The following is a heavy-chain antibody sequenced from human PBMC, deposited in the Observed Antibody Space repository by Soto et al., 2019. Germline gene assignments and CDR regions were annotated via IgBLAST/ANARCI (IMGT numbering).Heavy chain of an antibody. CDR2: IYPGDSDT. CDR1: RYSFTSYW. D-gene: IGHD4-17*01. CDR3: AKRGGDYGDYNFDY. V-gene: IGHV5-51*01. Sequence: GESLKISCKGSRYSFTSYWIGWVRQMPGKGLEWMGIIYPGDSDTRYSPSFQGQVTTSADKSISTAYQHWNSLNASNTAMYSCAKRGGDYGDYNFDYWGQGTLVTVSS. J-gene: IGHJ4*02.